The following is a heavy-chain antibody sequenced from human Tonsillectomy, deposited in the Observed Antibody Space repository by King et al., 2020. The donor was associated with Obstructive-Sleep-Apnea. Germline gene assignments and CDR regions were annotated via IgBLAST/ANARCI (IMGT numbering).Heavy chain of an antibody. J-gene: IGHJ4*02. CDR3: AATLPYCGGDCYSFDF. V-gene: IGHV4-59*03. D-gene: IGHD2-21*02. CDR1: GGSISSYY. Sequence: QLQESGPGLVKPSETLSLTCTVSGGSISSYYWSWIRQPPGKGLEWIGYIYGGGSTNYNPSLKSRVTISVDTSKKQFSLKLKFVTAADTAVYSCAATLPYCGGDCYSFDFWGLGTLVTVSS. CDR2: IYGGGST.